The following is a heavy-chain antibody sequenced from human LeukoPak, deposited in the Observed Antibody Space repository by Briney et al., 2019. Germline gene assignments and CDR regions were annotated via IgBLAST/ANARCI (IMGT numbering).Heavy chain of an antibody. D-gene: IGHD3-10*01. J-gene: IGHJ4*02. V-gene: IGHV3-33*06. CDR2: IWYDGSNK. Sequence: PGGSLRLSCAASGFTFSSYGMHWVRQAPGKGLEWVAVIWYDGSNKYYADSVKGRFTISRDNSKNTLYLQMNSLRAEDTAVYYCAKDRTNYCGSGSYLFDYWGQGTLVTVSS. CDR3: AKDRTNYCGSGSYLFDY. CDR1: GFTFSSYG.